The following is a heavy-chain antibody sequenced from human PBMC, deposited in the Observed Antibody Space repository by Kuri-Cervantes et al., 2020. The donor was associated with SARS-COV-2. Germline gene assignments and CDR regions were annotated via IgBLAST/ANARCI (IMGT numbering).Heavy chain of an antibody. V-gene: IGHV3-53*01. CDR3: ARGSTYYDFWSGYYTGEYFQH. Sequence: GESLKISCAASGFTVSSNYMSWVRQAPGKGLEWVSVIYSGGSTYYADSVKGRFTISRDNAKNSLYLQMNSLRAEDTAVYYCARGSTYYDFWSGYYTGEYFQHWGQGTLVTVSS. D-gene: IGHD3-3*01. CDR2: IYSGGST. CDR1: GFTVSSNY. J-gene: IGHJ1*01.